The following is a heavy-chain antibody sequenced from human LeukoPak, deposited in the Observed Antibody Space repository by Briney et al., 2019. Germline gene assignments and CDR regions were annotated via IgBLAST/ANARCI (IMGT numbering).Heavy chain of an antibody. D-gene: IGHD4-17*01. J-gene: IGHJ4*02. Sequence: PGGSLRLSCAASGFTLNSFGMHWVRQAPGKGLEWVAVISYDGSNKYSADSVKGRFTISRDNSKNTLYLQMNSLRPEDTAVYYCATYHGFHYRAYFDYWGQGTLVSVSS. CDR1: GFTLNSFG. V-gene: IGHV3-30*03. CDR3: ATYHGFHYRAYFDY. CDR2: ISYDGSNK.